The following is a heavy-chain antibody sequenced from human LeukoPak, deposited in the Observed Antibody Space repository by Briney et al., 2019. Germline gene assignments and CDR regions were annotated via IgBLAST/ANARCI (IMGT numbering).Heavy chain of an antibody. CDR1: GYSFTNYW. CDR2: IYPDDSDT. J-gene: IGHJ6*02. D-gene: IGHD3-10*01. Sequence: GESLKISCKASGYSFTNYWIGWVRQMPGKGLELIGIIYPDDSDTRFRPAFQGQVTLSADKPKSTAYLQCGSLKASDTAMYYCARSLPGTMLRGYGIDVWGQGTTVTVSS. CDR3: ARSLPGTMLRGYGIDV. V-gene: IGHV5-51*04.